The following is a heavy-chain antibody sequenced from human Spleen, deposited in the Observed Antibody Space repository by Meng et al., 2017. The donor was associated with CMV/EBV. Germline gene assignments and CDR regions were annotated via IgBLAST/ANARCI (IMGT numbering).Heavy chain of an antibody. CDR3: ARERTEGIAAPFDS. J-gene: IGHJ4*02. Sequence: GESLKISCAATGFTFSNYTMHWVRQAPGKGLEWVSVISYDGSNEYYSDSVKGRFTVSRDNSKNTVYVQMNGLRAEDTAVYYCARERTEGIAAPFDSWGQGTVVTVSS. CDR1: GFTFSNYT. CDR2: ISYDGSNE. D-gene: IGHD6-6*01. V-gene: IGHV3-30*03.